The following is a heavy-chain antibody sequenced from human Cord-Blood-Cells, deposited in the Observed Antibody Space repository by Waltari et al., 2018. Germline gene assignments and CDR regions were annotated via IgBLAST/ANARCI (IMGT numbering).Heavy chain of an antibody. D-gene: IGHD7-27*01. J-gene: IGHJ4*02. CDR1: GGSISSSSYY. V-gene: IGHV4-39*01. Sequence: QLQLQESGPGLVKPSETLSLTCTVSGGSISSSSYYWGWIRQPPGKGLEWIGSIYYSGRTYYSPSLKSRVTISVDTSKNQFSLKLSSVTAADTAVYYCASHWGFDYWGQGTLVTVSS. CDR3: ASHWGFDY. CDR2: IYYSGRT.